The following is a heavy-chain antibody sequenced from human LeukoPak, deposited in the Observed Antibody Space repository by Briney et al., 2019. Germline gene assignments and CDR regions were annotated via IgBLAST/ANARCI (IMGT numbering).Heavy chain of an antibody. CDR1: VYTFTGYY. V-gene: IGHV1-2*02. D-gene: IGHD4-11*01. CDR3: ARELADRDYIFDY. J-gene: IGHJ4*02. CDR2: INPNSGGT. Sequence: ASVKVSCKATVYTFTGYYIHWVRQAPGQGLEWMGWINPNSGGTNYAQKFQGRVTMTRDTSISTAYMQLSRLRSDDTAVYYCARELADRDYIFDYWGQGTLVTVSS.